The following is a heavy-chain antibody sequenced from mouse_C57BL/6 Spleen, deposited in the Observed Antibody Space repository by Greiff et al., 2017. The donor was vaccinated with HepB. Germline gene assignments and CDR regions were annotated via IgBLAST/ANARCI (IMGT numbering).Heavy chain of an antibody. CDR2: ISDGGSYT. J-gene: IGHJ4*01. V-gene: IGHV5-4*01. D-gene: IGHD2-2*01. CDR1: GFTFSSYA. Sequence: EVQLVESGGGLVKPGGSLKLSCAASGFTFSSYAMSWVRQTPEKRLEWVATISDGGSYTYYPDNVKGRFTISRDNAKNNLYLQMSHLKSEDTAMYYCAREGIYYGYDEGNYYAMDYWGQGTSVTVSS. CDR3: AREGIYYGYDEGNYYAMDY.